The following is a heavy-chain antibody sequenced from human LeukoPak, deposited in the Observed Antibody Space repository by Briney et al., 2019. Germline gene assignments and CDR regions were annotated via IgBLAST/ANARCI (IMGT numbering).Heavy chain of an antibody. D-gene: IGHD5-18*01. Sequence: PGGSLRLSCAASGFTFSNYAMTWVRQAPGKGLEWVSGISGSGSSTYYADSVKGRFTLSRDYPKNTLYLQMNSPRAEDTAVYYCARDLALGTATLDYWGQGTLVTVSS. CDR2: ISGSGSST. J-gene: IGHJ4*02. CDR1: GFTFSNYA. CDR3: ARDLALGTATLDY. V-gene: IGHV3-23*01.